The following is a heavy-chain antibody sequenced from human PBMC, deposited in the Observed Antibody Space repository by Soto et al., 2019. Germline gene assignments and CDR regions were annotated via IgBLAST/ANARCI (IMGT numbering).Heavy chain of an antibody. CDR1: SGSITSSSYC. V-gene: IGHV4-39*01. CDR3: HKNPIGELLFAPIYVDY. CDR2: ICYSGTS. J-gene: IGHJ4*02. Sequence: SETLSLTCTVSSGSITSSSYCWGWIRQPPGKGLEWIGNICYSGTSYYNPSLKSRVTISVDTSKNQFSLNLTSVTAADTAVYYCHKNPIGELLFAPIYVDYWGQGTLVTVSS. D-gene: IGHD3-10*01.